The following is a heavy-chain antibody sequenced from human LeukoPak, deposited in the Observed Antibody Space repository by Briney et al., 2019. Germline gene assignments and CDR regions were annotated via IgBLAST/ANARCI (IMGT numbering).Heavy chain of an antibody. V-gene: IGHV3-74*01. J-gene: IGHJ6*02. Sequence: PGGSLRLSCAASGFTFSSYWMHWVRQAPGKGLVWVSRINSVGSSTSYADSVKGRFTISRGNAKNTLFLQMNTLRAEDTAVYYCASAEVIQYGMDVWGQGTTVTVSS. CDR2: INSVGSST. CDR1: GFTFSSYW. D-gene: IGHD3-16*02. CDR3: ASAEVIQYGMDV.